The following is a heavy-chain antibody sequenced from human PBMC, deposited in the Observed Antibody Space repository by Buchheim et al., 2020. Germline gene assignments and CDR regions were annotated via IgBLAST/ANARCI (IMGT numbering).Heavy chain of an antibody. Sequence: QVQLQESGPGLVKPSETLSLTCTVSGGSVSSGSYYWSWIRQPPGKGLEWIGTFYYGGNTNYNPSLKSRVTMSVDTSKHQLSLKLSSVTAADSAVYYCTRVGGYYGDYPNFDYWGQGAL. D-gene: IGHD4-17*01. CDR3: TRVGGYYGDYPNFDY. J-gene: IGHJ4*02. V-gene: IGHV4-61*01. CDR2: FYYGGNT. CDR1: GGSVSSGSYY.